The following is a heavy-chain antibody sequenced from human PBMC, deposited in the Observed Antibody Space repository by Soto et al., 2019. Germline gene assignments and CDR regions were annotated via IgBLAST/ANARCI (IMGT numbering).Heavy chain of an antibody. CDR3: ARLPWADYGGIFDP. Sequence: PSESLSLTCTVSEGSICNYYWSWIRHPPGKKLEWIGYIYYSGSTNYNPSLKSRVTISVDTSKNQFSLKLYSVTTADTAAYYCARLPWADYGGIFDPWGQGTLVTVSS. CDR2: IYYSGST. D-gene: IGHD4-17*01. V-gene: IGHV4-59*01. J-gene: IGHJ5*02. CDR1: EGSICNYY.